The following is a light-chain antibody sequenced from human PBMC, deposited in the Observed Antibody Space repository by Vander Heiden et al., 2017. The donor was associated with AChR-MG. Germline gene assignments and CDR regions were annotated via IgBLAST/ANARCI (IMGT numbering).Light chain of an antibody. CDR2: GAS. CDR3: QQYGSSLWT. V-gene: IGKV3-20*01. J-gene: IGKJ1*01. Sequence: EIVLTQSPGTLSLSPGERATLSCRASQIVSSSYLGWYQQKPGQAPRLLIYGASSRATGIPDRFSGSGSGTDFTLTISRLEPEDFAVYYCQQYGSSLWTFGPGAKVEIK. CDR1: QIVSSSY.